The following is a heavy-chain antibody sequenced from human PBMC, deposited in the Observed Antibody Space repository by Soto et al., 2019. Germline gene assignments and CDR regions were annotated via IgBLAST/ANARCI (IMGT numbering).Heavy chain of an antibody. CDR3: AKGAGSYPRYYFDY. V-gene: IGHV3-9*01. CDR1: GFTFDDYA. Sequence: EVQLVESGGGLVQPGRSLRLSCAASGFTFDDYALHWVRQAPGKGLEWVSGIGWSTNDIGYADSVKGRFTISRDNAKNYLYMQMHSLRSEDTDFYYCAKGAGSYPRYYFDYWGQGTLVTVSS. CDR2: IGWSTNDI. D-gene: IGHD3-10*01. J-gene: IGHJ4*02.